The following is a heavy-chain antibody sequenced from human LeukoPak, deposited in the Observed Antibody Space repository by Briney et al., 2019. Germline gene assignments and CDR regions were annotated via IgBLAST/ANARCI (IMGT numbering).Heavy chain of an antibody. D-gene: IGHD3-3*01. Sequence: GGSLRLYCAASGFTFSNAWMSWVRQAPGKGLEWVSSISTSSRYIYYADSVKGRFTISRDNAKTSLYLQMNSLRAEDTAVYYCAPLGVLISGHRAFDIWGQGTMVAVSS. J-gene: IGHJ3*02. CDR1: GFTFSNAW. CDR2: ISTSSRYI. CDR3: APLGVLISGHRAFDI. V-gene: IGHV3-21*01.